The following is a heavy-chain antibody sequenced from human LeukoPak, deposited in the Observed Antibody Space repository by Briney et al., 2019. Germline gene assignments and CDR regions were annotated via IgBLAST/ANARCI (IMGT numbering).Heavy chain of an antibody. CDR3: AKRGYRGYYYGMDV. V-gene: IGHV3-23*01. D-gene: IGHD5-12*01. CDR1: GFTFSSYA. J-gene: IGHJ6*04. CDR2: ISGSGSST. Sequence: PGGSLRLSCAASGFTFSSYAMSWVRQAPGKGLEWVSAISGSGSSTYYADSVKGRFTISRDNSKNTLYLQMNSLRAEDTAVYYCAKRGYRGYYYGMDVWGKGTTVTVSS.